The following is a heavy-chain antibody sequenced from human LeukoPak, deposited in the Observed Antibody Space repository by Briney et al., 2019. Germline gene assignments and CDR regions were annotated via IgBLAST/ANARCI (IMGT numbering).Heavy chain of an antibody. V-gene: IGHV3-66*01. CDR2: IYIGGST. CDR1: GFTVSTDC. Sequence: GGSLRLSCAASGFTVSTDCMSWVRQAPGKGLEWVSVIYIGGSTYYTDSVKGRFTISRDNSKNTLYLQMSSLRADDTAVYYCARWSPHGNYRYFDYWGQGTLVTVSS. CDR3: ARWSPHGNYRYFDY. D-gene: IGHD1-7*01. J-gene: IGHJ4*02.